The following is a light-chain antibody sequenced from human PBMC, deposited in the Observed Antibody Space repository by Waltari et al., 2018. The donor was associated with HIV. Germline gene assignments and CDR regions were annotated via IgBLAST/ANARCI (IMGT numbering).Light chain of an antibody. CDR1: QSVSSSY. Sequence: EIVLTQSPGTLSLSPGERATLPCRASQSVSSSYLAWYQQKPGQATRLLIYGASSRATGIPDRFSGSGSGTDFTLTISRLEPEDFAVYYCQQYGSSLYTFGQGTKLEIK. CDR3: QQYGSSLYT. J-gene: IGKJ2*01. CDR2: GAS. V-gene: IGKV3-20*01.